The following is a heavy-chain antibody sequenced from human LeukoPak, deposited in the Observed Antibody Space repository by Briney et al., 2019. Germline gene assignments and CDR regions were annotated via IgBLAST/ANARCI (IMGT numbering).Heavy chain of an antibody. CDR1: GGSISSDPYS. CDR3: ARDRPGSYWYFDL. Sequence: SETLSLTCTVSGGSISSDPYSWTWIRQPPGKGLEWVGHIYYLGSTNYNPSLKSRVTISIDTSKNYFSLKLNSVIAADTAVYYCARDRPGSYWYFDLWGRGTLVTVSS. D-gene: IGHD3-10*01. V-gene: IGHV4-61*03. J-gene: IGHJ2*01. CDR2: IYYLGST.